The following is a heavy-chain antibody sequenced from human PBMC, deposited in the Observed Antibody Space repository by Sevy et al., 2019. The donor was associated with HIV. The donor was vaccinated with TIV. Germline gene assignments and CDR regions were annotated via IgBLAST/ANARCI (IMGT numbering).Heavy chain of an antibody. CDR3: ATTKDYYDSSGYPFDY. CDR2: FDPEDGET. D-gene: IGHD3-22*01. J-gene: IGHJ4*02. Sequence: ASVKVSCKVSGYTLTELSMHWVRRAPGKGLEWMGSFDPEDGETIYAQNFQGRVTMTEDRSTDTAYMELSSLRSEDTAVYYCATTKDYYDSSGYPFDYWGQGTLVTVSS. CDR1: GYTLTELS. V-gene: IGHV1-24*01.